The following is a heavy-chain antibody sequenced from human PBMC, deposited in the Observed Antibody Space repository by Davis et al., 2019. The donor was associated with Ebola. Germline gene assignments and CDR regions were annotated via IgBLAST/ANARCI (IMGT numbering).Heavy chain of an antibody. CDR1: GFTFSSYS. J-gene: IGHJ6*02. Sequence: GESLKISCAASGFTFSSYSMNWVRQAPGKGLEWVSSISSSSSYIYYADSVKGRFTISRDNAKNSLYLQMNSLRAEDTAVYYCARADDIWESYYYYYGMDVWGQGTTVTVSS. CDR2: ISSSSSYI. V-gene: IGHV3-21*01. CDR3: ARADDIWESYYYYYGMDV. D-gene: IGHD3-9*01.